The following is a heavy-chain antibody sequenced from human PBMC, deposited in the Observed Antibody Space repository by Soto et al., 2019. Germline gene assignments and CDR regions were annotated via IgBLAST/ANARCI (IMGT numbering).Heavy chain of an antibody. Sequence: SETLSLTCTVSGGSISSYYWSWIRQPPGKGLEWIGYIYYSGSTNYNPSLKSRVTISVDASKTQFSLKLSSVTAADTAVYYCARMIAAAGTEYFDYWGQGTLVTVSS. CDR3: ARMIAAAGTEYFDY. CDR1: GGSISSYY. J-gene: IGHJ4*02. CDR2: IYYSGST. D-gene: IGHD6-13*01. V-gene: IGHV4-59*01.